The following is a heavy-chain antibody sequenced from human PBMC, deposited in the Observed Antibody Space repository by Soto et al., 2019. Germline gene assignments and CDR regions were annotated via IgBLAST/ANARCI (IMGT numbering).Heavy chain of an antibody. CDR3: ARGYFDSGHGYDL. CDR1: GHLFNNHW. CDR2: IFTRDSET. Sequence: ESLKISCKGPGHLFNNHWIGWVRQTPGKGLEWMGLIFTRDSETKTSPSFQGHVSFSVDNSINTVYLQWTSLKTTDTGIYFCARGYFDSGHGYDLWGQGTLVTVSS. J-gene: IGHJ5*02. V-gene: IGHV5-51*01. D-gene: IGHD3-10*01.